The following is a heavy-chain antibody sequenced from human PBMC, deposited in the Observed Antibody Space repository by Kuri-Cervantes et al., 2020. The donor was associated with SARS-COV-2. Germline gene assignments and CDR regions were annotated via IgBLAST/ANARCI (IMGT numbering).Heavy chain of an antibody. CDR1: GGTFSSYA. Sequence: SVKVSCKASGGTFSSYAISWVRQAPGQGLEWMGGIIPIFGTANYAQKFQGRVTITTDESTSTAYMELSSLRSEDTAVYYCTRNDFWSGYYFDYWGQGTLVTVSS. CDR3: TRNDFWSGYYFDY. J-gene: IGHJ4*02. V-gene: IGHV1-69*05. CDR2: IIPIFGTA. D-gene: IGHD3-3*01.